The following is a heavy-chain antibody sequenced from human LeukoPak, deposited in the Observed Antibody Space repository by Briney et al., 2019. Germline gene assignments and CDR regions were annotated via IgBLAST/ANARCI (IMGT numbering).Heavy chain of an antibody. D-gene: IGHD6-13*01. V-gene: IGHV4-59*01. CDR2: IYYSGST. CDR3: ARGRRFPSLMYSSSSKGENYYYYYMDV. Sequence: PSETLSLTCTVSGGPISSYYWSWIRQPPGKGLEWIGYIYYSGSTNYNPSLKSRVTISVDTSKNQFSLKLSSVTAADTAVYYCARGRRFPSLMYSSSSKGENYYYYYMDVWGKGTTVTVSS. CDR1: GGPISSYY. J-gene: IGHJ6*03.